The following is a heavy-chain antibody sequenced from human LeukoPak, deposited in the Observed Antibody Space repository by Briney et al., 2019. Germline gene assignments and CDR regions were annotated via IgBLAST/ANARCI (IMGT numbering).Heavy chain of an antibody. CDR2: MNPNSGNT. CDR1: GYTFTSYD. CDR3: AREGQLGH. D-gene: IGHD6-13*01. J-gene: IGHJ4*02. Sequence: ASVKVSCKASGYTFTSYDINWVRQATGQGLEWIGWMNPNSGNTNYAQKLQGRVTMTTDTSTSTAYMELRSLRSDDTAVYYCAREGQLGHWGQGTLVTVSS. V-gene: IGHV1-18*01.